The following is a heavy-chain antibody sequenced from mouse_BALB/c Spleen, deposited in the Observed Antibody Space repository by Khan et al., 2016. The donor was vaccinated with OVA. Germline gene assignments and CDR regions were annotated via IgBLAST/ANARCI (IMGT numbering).Heavy chain of an antibody. D-gene: IGHD1-1*02. CDR2: ISSGGDNT. Sequence: EVELVESGGGLVKPGGSLKLSCAASGFTFSSFTMSWVRQTPEKRLEWVASISSGGDNTYYPDSVKGRFTISRENAKNNLYLQMSSLRSEDTALYYCARSNYGPFAYWGQGTLVTVSA. J-gene: IGHJ3*01. CDR1: GFTFSSFT. CDR3: ARSNYGPFAY. V-gene: IGHV5-9*03.